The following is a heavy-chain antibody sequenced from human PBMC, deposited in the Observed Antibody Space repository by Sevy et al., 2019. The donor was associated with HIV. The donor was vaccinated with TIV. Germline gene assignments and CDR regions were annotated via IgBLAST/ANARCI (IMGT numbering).Heavy chain of an antibody. D-gene: IGHD2-2*02. CDR1: GFTFSSYA. V-gene: IGHV3-23*01. CDR3: AKFTVVVPAAIREYFDY. CDR2: ISGSGGST. Sequence: GGSLRLSCAASGFTFSSYAMSWVGQAPGKGLEWVSAISGSGGSTYYADSVKGRFTISRDNSKNTLYLQMNSLRAEDTAVYYCAKFTVVVPAAIREYFDYWGQGTLVTVSS. J-gene: IGHJ4*02.